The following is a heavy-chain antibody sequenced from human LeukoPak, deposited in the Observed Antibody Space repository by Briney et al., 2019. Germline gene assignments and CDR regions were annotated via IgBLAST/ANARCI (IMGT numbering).Heavy chain of an antibody. V-gene: IGHV4-34*01. CDR2: INHSGST. Sequence: SETLSLTCAVYGGSFSGYYWSWIRQPPGKGLEWIGEINHSGSTNYNPSLKSRVTISVDTSKNQFSLKLSSVTAADTAVYYCATVSAGSGFADFDYWGQGSLVTVSS. J-gene: IGHJ4*02. D-gene: IGHD6-19*01. CDR1: GGSFSGYY. CDR3: ATVSAGSGFADFDY.